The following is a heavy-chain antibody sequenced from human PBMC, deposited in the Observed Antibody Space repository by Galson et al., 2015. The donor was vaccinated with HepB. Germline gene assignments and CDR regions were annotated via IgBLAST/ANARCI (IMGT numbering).Heavy chain of an antibody. CDR1: GFTFDDYA. D-gene: IGHD5-12*01. CDR3: AKNSGYAFAASPYYYGMDV. CDR2: ISWDGGST. Sequence: SLRLSCAASGFTFDDYAMHWVRQAPGKGLEWVSLISWDGGSTYYADSVKGRFTISRDNSKNSLYLQMNSLRAEDTALYYCAKNSGYAFAASPYYYGMDVWGQGTTVTVSS. J-gene: IGHJ6*02. V-gene: IGHV3-43D*03.